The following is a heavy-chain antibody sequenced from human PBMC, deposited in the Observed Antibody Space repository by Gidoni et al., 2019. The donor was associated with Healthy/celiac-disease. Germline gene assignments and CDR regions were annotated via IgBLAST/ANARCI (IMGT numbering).Heavy chain of an antibody. CDR3: ARELVRGVIPLGY. CDR2: INPNSCGT. D-gene: IGHD3-10*01. J-gene: IGHJ4*02. Sequence: QVQLVQSGAAVKKPGASVKVSCKASGYTFTCYYMHWVRQAPGKGIEWIGRINPNSCGTNYAQKFQGRVTMTRDTSISTAYMELSRLRSDDTAVYYCARELVRGVIPLGYWGQGTLVTVSS. CDR1: GYTFTCYY. V-gene: IGHV1-2*06.